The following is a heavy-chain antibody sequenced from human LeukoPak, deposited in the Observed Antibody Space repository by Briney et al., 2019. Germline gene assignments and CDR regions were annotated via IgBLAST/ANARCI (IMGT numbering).Heavy chain of an antibody. V-gene: IGHV3-23*01. J-gene: IGHJ4*02. D-gene: IGHD4-11*01. CDR3: ATSTVAKYDY. CDR2: ISGGGDST. CDR1: GFTFSSYA. Sequence: GGSLRLSCAASGFTFSSYAMTWVRQAPGKGLEWVSAISGGGDSTFNADSVKGRFTISRDNSKNTLYLQMNSLRAEDTALYYCATSTVAKYDYWGQGTLVAVSS.